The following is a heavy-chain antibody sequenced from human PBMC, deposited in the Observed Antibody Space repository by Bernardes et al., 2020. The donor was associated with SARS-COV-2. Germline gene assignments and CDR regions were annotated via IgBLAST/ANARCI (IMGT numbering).Heavy chain of an antibody. CDR3: ARSHRPGAGPDPPGY. D-gene: IGHD2-8*02. Sequence: GASLKISCKSSGYDFTTYWIAWVRQVPGKGLEWVGIIYPGDFATRYSPSFQGHVTLSADKSITTAYLQWSSLNASDTAMYYCARSHRPGAGPDPPGYWGQGTLGTVSS. J-gene: IGHJ4*02. CDR2: IYPGDFAT. CDR1: GYDFTTYW. V-gene: IGHV5-51*01.